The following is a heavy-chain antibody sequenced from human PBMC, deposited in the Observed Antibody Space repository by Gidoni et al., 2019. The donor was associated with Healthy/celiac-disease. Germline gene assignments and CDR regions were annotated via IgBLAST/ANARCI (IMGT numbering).Heavy chain of an antibody. D-gene: IGHD6-13*01. V-gene: IGHV1-8*01. J-gene: IGHJ5*02. Sequence: QVQLVQSGAEVKKPGASVKVCCKASGFTFYSYDINWVRQATVQGLEWMGWRNPNSGNTGYAQKFQGRVTMTRNTAISTAYMELSSLRSEDTAVYYCARGRRSYSSSWYWFDPWGQGTLVTVSS. CDR1: GFTFYSYD. CDR2: RNPNSGNT. CDR3: ARGRRSYSSSWYWFDP.